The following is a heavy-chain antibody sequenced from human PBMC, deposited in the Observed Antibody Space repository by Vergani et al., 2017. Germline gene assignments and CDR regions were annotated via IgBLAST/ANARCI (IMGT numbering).Heavy chain of an antibody. CDR1: GFSFNTYG. D-gene: IGHD4-11*01. Sequence: QVQLVETGGGVVQPGGSLRLYCATSGFSFNTYGAHWVRQAPGKGLEWVAFIGYDGRIKYNVDSVKGRFTISRDTSKKTLSLQMRSLRADDTAVYYSAKDGGKNSYYGYFDYWGQGTLVTVSS. V-gene: IGHV3-30*02. CDR2: IGYDGRIK. J-gene: IGHJ4*02. CDR3: AKDGGKNSYYGYFDY.